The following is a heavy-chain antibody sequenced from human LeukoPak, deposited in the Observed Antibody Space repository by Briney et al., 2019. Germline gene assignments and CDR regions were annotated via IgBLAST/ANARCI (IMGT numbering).Heavy chain of an antibody. CDR2: INHSGST. J-gene: IGHJ3*02. V-gene: IGHV4-34*01. CDR3: QRDGSDFSGPDAFDI. D-gene: IGHD5-12*01. Sequence: SETLSLTCAVYGGSFSGYYWSWIRQPPGKGLEWMGEINHSGSTNYNPSLKSRVTISVDTSKNQFSLKLSSVTAADTAVYYCQRDGSDFSGPDAFDIWGQGTMVTVSS. CDR1: GGSFSGYY.